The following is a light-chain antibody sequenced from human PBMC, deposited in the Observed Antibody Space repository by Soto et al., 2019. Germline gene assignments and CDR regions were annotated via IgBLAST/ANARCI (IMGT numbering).Light chain of an antibody. CDR1: QSIASY. J-gene: IGKJ4*01. CDR2: AAS. Sequence: EIVLTQSPATLSLSPGERSTLSCRASQSIASYLAWYQQKPGQAPRLLIYAASNRATGIPARFSGSGSGTDFILTISSLGPEDFAVYYCQQRSDLPSLGGGTTVDIK. V-gene: IGKV3-11*01. CDR3: QQRSDLPS.